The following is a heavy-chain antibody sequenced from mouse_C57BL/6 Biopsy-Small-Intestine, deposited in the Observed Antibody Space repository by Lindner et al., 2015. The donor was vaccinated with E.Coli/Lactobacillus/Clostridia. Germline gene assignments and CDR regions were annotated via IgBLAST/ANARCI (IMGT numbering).Heavy chain of an antibody. CDR1: GYAFSSSW. V-gene: IGHV1-82*01. CDR3: ASYAFFDF. CDR2: IYPGDGDT. Sequence: VQLQESGPELVKPGASVKISCKASGYAFSSSWMNWVKQRPGKGLEWIGRIYPGDGDTNYNGKFKGKATLTADKSSSTDYMQLSGLTSEDSAVYFCASYAFFDFWGTGTTVTVSS. J-gene: IGHJ1*03.